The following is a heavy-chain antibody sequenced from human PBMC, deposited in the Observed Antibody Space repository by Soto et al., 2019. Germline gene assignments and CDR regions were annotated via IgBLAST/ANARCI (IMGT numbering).Heavy chain of an antibody. CDR1: GGSINSGGYF. V-gene: IGHV4-31*03. CDR2: IYNSGST. Sequence: QVQLQESGPGLVKPSQTLSLTCSVSGGSINSGGYFWSWTRQHPGKGLECIGHIYNSGSTDYNPSLKSGVIMSRDPSKKQFSLKVSSVTAADAAVYYCARERVRSSGYYGMDVWGRGTTVTVSS. CDR3: ARERVRSSGYYGMDV. J-gene: IGHJ6*02. D-gene: IGHD2-8*01.